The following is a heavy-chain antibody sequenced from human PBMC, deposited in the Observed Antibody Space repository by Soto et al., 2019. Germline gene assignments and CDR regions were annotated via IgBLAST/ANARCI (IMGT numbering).Heavy chain of an antibody. CDR2: INAGNGDT. CDR1: GYTFSSYA. D-gene: IGHD1-26*01. J-gene: IGHJ4*02. CDR3: ARAQGGYSGSYRFDY. Sequence: GASVKVSCKASGYTFSSYAMHWVRQAHGQRLEWMGWINAGNGDTKYSQKFQGRVTITRDTSASTVYMELSSLRSEDTAVYYCARAQGGYSGSYRFDYWGQGTLVTVSS. V-gene: IGHV1-3*01.